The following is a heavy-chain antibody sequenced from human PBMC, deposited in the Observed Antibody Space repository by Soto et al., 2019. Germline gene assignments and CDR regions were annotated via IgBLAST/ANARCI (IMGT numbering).Heavy chain of an antibody. Sequence: SLRLSCAASGFTFDDYAMHWVRQAPGKGLEWVSTISWNSGSIGYADSLKGRFTISRDNAKNSLYLQMNSLRGEDTASYYCPRGTAAGPLYNWFDPWRQGILVTVSS. CDR2: ISWNSGSI. CDR1: GFTFDDYA. D-gene: IGHD6-13*01. J-gene: IGHJ5*02. V-gene: IGHV3-9*01. CDR3: PRGTAAGPLYNWFDP.